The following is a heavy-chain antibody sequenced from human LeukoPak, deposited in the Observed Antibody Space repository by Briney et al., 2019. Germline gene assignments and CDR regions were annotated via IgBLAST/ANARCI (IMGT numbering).Heavy chain of an antibody. V-gene: IGHV3-11*06. CDR2: ISSSSRHI. CDR1: GFTFGDFY. CDR3: ARETVGFGI. D-gene: IGHD3-3*01. J-gene: IGHJ3*02. Sequence: GGSMRPSCAVSGFTFGDFYTSWIRHAPGKGLEWVSSISSSSRHIYYADSMKGRFTIPTDNAKNSLYLKMNSLGAEDTAVYYCARETVGFGIWGQGTMVTASS.